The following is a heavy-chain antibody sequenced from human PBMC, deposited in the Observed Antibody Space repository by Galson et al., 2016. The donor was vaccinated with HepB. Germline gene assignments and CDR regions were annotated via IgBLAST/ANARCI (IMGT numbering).Heavy chain of an antibody. Sequence: SLRLSCAASGFSITIDAMSWVRQAPGKGLEWVSGISGSGVVIYYADSVKGRFTISRDNSKNVLYLQMNSLRGDDTARYYCAEGGPGSGSFWAGNWGQGILVTVSS. CDR1: GFSITIDA. D-gene: IGHD3-10*01. V-gene: IGHV3-23*01. CDR3: AEGGPGSGSFWAGN. J-gene: IGHJ4*02. CDR2: ISGSGVVI.